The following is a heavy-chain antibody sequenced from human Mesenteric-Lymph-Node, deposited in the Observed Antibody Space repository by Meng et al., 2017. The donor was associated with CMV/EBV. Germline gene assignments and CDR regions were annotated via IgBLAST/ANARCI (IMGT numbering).Heavy chain of an antibody. CDR2: INNDGTST. CDR3: VRSEYYYGLGLDY. D-gene: IGHD3-10*01. V-gene: IGHV3-74*01. Sequence: AASGFTFRSYWMYWVRQAPGKGLVWVSRINNDGTSTSYADSVKGRFTISRDNAKSTLYLQMNSLRVEDTAVYYCVRSEYYYGLGLDYWGQGTLVTVSS. CDR1: GFTFRSYW. J-gene: IGHJ4*02.